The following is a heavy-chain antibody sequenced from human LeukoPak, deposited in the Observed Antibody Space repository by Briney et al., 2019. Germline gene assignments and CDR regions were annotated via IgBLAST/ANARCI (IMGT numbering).Heavy chain of an antibody. V-gene: IGHV4-39*07. D-gene: IGHD3-3*01. J-gene: IGHJ6*02. CDR2: IYHSGSGST. CDR3: ARINDFWSGPTLDV. CDR1: GGSISSSSYY. Sequence: SETLSLTCTVSGGSISSSSYYWGWIRQPPGKGLEWIGYIYHSGSGSTYYNPSLKSRVTISIDKSKNQFSLKLNSVTAADTAVYYCARINDFWSGPTLDVWGQGTTVTVSS.